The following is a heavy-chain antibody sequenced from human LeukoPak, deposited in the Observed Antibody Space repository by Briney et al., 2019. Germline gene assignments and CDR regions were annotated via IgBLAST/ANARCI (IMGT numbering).Heavy chain of an antibody. CDR2: INPNSGGT. V-gene: IGHV1-2*02. J-gene: IGHJ4*02. CDR3: ARAQYNWNYSSGY. CDR1: GYTFTGYY. Sequence: ASVKVSCKASGYTFTGYYMHWVRQAPGQGLEWMGWINPNSGGTHYAQKFQGRVTMTRDTSISTAYMEPSRLRSDDTAVYYCARAQYNWNYSSGYWGQGTLVTVSS. D-gene: IGHD1-7*01.